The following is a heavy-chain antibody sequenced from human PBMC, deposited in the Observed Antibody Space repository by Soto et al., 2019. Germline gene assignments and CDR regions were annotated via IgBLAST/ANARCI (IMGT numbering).Heavy chain of an antibody. CDR3: AHSAAEAGTRWFDH. CDR2: IYWDDDK. CDR1: GFSLSTSGVG. J-gene: IGHJ5*02. Sequence: QITLKESGPTLLKPTQTITLTCTFSGFSLSTSGVGVGWIRQPTGKALECLALIYWDDDKRYSPSLKSRLTITKDTSKNQVRLTITNMDPVDTAKYYCAHSAAEAGTRWFDHWGQGTLVTVSS. D-gene: IGHD6-13*01. V-gene: IGHV2-5*02.